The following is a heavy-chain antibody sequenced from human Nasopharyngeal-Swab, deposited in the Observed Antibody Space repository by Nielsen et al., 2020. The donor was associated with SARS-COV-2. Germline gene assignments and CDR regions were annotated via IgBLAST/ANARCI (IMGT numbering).Heavy chain of an antibody. CDR3: ARLFGVHYSDN. CDR1: GFTLSDYN. J-gene: IGHJ4*02. D-gene: IGHD2-8*01. V-gene: IGHV3-48*04. CDR2: ISSGSDSM. Sequence: GESLKISCAASGFTLSDYNMNWVRQVPGRGLEWLSYISSGSDSMSYADSVEGRFTISRDNAKNSLYLQMNSLRAEDTAVYFCARLFGVHYSDNWGQGTLVTVSS.